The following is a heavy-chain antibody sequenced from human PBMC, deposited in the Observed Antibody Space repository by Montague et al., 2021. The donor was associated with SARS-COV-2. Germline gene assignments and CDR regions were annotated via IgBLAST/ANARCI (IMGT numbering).Heavy chain of an antibody. Sequence: TLSLTCTVSGGSISSGGYYWSWIRQHPGKGLEWIGYIYHTGSTHYXPSLKSRVTISKETSKNHFSLNLSSVTAADSAVYYCARDSGYYDSSGYSYGAFDIWGQGTKVTVSS. CDR1: GGSISSGGYY. CDR2: IYHTGST. J-gene: IGHJ3*02. V-gene: IGHV4-31*03. D-gene: IGHD3-22*01. CDR3: ARDSGYYDSSGYSYGAFDI.